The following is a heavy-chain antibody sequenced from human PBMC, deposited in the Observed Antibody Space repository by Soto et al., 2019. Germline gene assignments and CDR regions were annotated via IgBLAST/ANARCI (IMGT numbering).Heavy chain of an antibody. CDR2: IWYDGSNK. CDR1: GFTFSSYD. J-gene: IGHJ3*01. V-gene: IGHV3-33*01. CDR3: ARGYGVKSGTFDF. Sequence: QVQLVESGGGVVQPGRSLRLSCAASGFTFSSYDMHWVRQAPGKGLDWVAVIWYDGSNKDYADSVKGRFTISSDNSKNTLYLQMNSLRGEDTAVYYCARGYGVKSGTFDFWGQGTMVTVSS. D-gene: IGHD4-17*01.